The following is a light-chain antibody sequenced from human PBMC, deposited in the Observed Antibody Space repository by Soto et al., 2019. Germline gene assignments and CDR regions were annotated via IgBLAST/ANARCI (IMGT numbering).Light chain of an antibody. CDR1: SSDVGSYNL. CDR3: CSYAGSNTFV. V-gene: IGLV2-23*01. Sequence: QSALTQPASVSGSPGQSITISCTGTSSDVGSYNLVSWYQHHPGKAPKLMIYEGSKRPSGVSNRFSGSKSGNTASLTISGLQAEDEADYFCCSYAGSNTFVFGTGTQ. CDR2: EGS. J-gene: IGLJ1*01.